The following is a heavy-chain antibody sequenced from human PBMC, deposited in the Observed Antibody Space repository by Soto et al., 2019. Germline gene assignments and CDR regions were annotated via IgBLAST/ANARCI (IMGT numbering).Heavy chain of an antibody. V-gene: IGHV3-49*03. CDR2: IRSKAYGGTT. D-gene: IGHD6-13*01. Sequence: GGSLRLSCTASGFTFGDYAMSWFRQAPGKGLEWVGFIRSKAYGGTTEYAASVKGRFTISRDDSKSIAYLQMNSLKTEDTAVYYCRFLGQQLHSAPSYYYYGMDVWGQGTTVTVSS. CDR1: GFTFGDYA. J-gene: IGHJ6*02. CDR3: RFLGQQLHSAPSYYYYGMDV.